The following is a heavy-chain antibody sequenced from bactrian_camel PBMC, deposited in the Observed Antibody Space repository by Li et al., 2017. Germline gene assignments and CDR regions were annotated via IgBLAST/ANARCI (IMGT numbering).Heavy chain of an antibody. CDR3: TRETQWVGYHEFAEY. J-gene: IGHJ4*01. Sequence: HVQLVESGGGSVKAGESLRLSCDTSSISDTRYRLGWFRQAPGKERERVAIIDSDGDAKYAAAVKGRFTISRDNAKDTLYLQLNSLTREDSAMYYCTRETQWVGYHEFAEYWGQGTQVTVS. V-gene: IGHV3S55*01. CDR2: IDSDGDA. D-gene: IGHD5*01. CDR1: SISDTRYR.